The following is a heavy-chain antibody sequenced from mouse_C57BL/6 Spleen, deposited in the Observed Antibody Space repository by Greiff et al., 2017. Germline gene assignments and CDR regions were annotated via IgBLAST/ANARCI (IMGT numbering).Heavy chain of an antibody. V-gene: IGHV1-82*01. CDR2: IYPGDGDT. CDR1: GYAFSSSW. CDR3: AREGDGYYVGFAY. D-gene: IGHD2-3*01. Sequence: LVKPGASVKISCKASGYAFSSSWMNWVKQRPGKGLEWIGRIYPGDGDTNYNGKFKGKATLTADKSSSTAYMQLSSLTSEDSAVYFCAREGDGYYVGFAYWGQGTLVTVSA. J-gene: IGHJ3*01.